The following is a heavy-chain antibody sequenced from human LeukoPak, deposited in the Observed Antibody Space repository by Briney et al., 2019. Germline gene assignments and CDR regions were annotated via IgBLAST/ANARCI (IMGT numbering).Heavy chain of an antibody. CDR3: ARGTYYDSSAYSGVRLFDY. CDR1: GYTFTSYG. CDR2: ISAYNGNT. Sequence: ASVKVSCKASGYTFTSYGISWVRQAPGQGLEWMGWISAYNGNTNYAQKLQGRVTMTTDTSTSTAYMELRSLTSDDTAVYYCARGTYYDSSAYSGVRLFDYWGQGTLVTVSS. V-gene: IGHV1-18*01. J-gene: IGHJ4*02. D-gene: IGHD3-22*01.